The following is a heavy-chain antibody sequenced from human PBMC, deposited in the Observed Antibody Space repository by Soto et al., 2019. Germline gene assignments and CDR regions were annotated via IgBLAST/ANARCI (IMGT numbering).Heavy chain of an antibody. J-gene: IGHJ6*02. V-gene: IGHV3-30-3*01. CDR1: GFTFSSYA. CDR3: ARDLIPPLGGYYYYGMDV. CDR2: ISYDGSNK. Sequence: PGWSLRLSCAASGFTFSSYAMHWVRQAPGKRLEWVAVISYDGSNKYYADSVKGRFTISRDNSKNTLYLQMNSLRAEDTAVYYCARDLIPPLGGYYYYGMDVWGQGTTVTVSS.